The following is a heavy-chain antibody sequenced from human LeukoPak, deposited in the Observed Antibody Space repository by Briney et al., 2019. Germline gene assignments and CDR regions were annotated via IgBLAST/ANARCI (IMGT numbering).Heavy chain of an antibody. CDR3: ARKTMVRGVLNWFDP. CDR2: IYHSVST. D-gene: IGHD3-10*01. CDR1: GYSISSGYY. Sequence: PSETLSLTCTVSGYSISSGYYWGWIRQPPGKGLEWIGSIYHSVSTYYNPSLKSRVTISVDTSKNQFSLKLSSVTAADTAVYYCARKTMVRGVLNWFDPWGQGTLVTVSS. J-gene: IGHJ5*02. V-gene: IGHV4-38-2*02.